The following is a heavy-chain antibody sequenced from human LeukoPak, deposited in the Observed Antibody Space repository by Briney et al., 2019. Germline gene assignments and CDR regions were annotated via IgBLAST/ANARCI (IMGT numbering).Heavy chain of an antibody. V-gene: IGHV4-39*01. J-gene: IGHJ4*02. Sequence: SETLSLTCTVSGGSISSSSYYWGWIRQPPGKGLEWIGRSYYSGSTYYNPSLKSRVTISVDTSKNQFSLKLSSVTAADTAVYYCARSGSSGYYPQYYFDYWGQGTLVTVSS. CDR3: ARSGSSGYYPQYYFDY. CDR1: GGSISSSSYY. D-gene: IGHD3-22*01. CDR2: SYYSGST.